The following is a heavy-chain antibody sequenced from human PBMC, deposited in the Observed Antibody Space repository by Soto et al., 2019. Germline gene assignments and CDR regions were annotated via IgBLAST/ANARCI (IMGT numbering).Heavy chain of an antibody. Sequence: EAQLLESGGGLVQPGGSLRLSCAASGFTFSEYAMSWVRQAPGKGLEWVSVIGGDGGSPNYAYSVKGRFTGSRDNFKSTLFLQMDSLRAEDTAVYYCAKDSIYRNGIYDPFDIWGQGTMVTVSS. CDR3: AKDSIYRNGIYDPFDI. J-gene: IGHJ3*02. CDR1: GFTFSEYA. D-gene: IGHD3-3*02. V-gene: IGHV3-23*01. CDR2: IGGDGGSP.